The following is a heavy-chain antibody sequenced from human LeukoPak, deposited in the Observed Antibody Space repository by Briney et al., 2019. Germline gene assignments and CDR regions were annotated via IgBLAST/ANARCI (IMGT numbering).Heavy chain of an antibody. Sequence: SQTLSLTCAISGDSVSSNSAAWNWIRQSPSRGLEWLGRTYYRSKWYNDYAVPVKSRITINPDTSKNQFTLQLNSVTPEDTAVYYCARDLDDDNTTVTGSDNYYGMDVWGQGTTVTVSS. J-gene: IGHJ6*02. CDR2: TYYRSKWYN. V-gene: IGHV6-1*01. D-gene: IGHD4-17*01. CDR3: ARDLDDDNTTVTGSDNYYGMDV. CDR1: GDSVSSNSAA.